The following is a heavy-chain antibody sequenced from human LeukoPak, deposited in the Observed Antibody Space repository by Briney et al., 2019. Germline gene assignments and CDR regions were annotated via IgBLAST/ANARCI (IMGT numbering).Heavy chain of an antibody. CDR3: ASGIAAAGMVDWFDP. V-gene: IGHV4-59*08. CDR2: IYYSGST. D-gene: IGHD6-13*01. CDR1: GGSISSYY. Sequence: SETLSLTCTVSGGSISSYYWSWIRQPPGKGLEWIGYIYYSGSTSYNPSLKSRVTISVDTSKNQFSLKLSSVTAADTAVYYRASGIAAAGMVDWFDPWGQGTLVTVSS. J-gene: IGHJ5*02.